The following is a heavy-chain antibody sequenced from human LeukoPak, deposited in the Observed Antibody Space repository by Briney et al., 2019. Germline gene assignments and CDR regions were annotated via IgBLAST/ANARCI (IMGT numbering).Heavy chain of an antibody. D-gene: IGHD3-10*01. CDR3: ARLVPLECGEAHYFDY. V-gene: IGHV4-34*12. Sequence: SETLSLTCAVYGGSFSGYYWSWIRHPPGKGLEWVGEIIHSGSTNYNPPLKSRVTISADTSKNQFSLKLSFVTAADTAVYYCARLVPLECGEAHYFDYWGQGTLATVSS. CDR1: GGSFSGYY. CDR2: IIHSGST. J-gene: IGHJ4*02.